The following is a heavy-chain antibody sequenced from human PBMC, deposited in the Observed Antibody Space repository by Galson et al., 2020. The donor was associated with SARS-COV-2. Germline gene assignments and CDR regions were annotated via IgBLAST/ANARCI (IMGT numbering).Heavy chain of an antibody. CDR2: INPKSGGT. CDR1: GYTFTDYY. V-gene: IGHV1-2*02. Sequence: ASVKVSCKASGYTFTDYYIHWVRQAPGQGLEWMGWINPKSGGTNYAQKFEGRVTMTRDTSITTAYMELSRLRAYDTAVYYGARLRYYDVLTGYIVGVWGQGTMVTVSS. D-gene: IGHD3-9*01. CDR3: ARLRYYDVLTGYIVGV. J-gene: IGHJ6*02.